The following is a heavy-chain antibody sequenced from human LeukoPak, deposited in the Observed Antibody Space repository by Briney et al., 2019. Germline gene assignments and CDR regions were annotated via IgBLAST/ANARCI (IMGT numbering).Heavy chain of an antibody. CDR1: AFIFSGHW. Sequence: GGSLRLSCEGSAFIFSGHWMNWVRQTPGKGLEWVAGIKEDGSERQYVDSVKGRFSISRDNTKGSLFLQLNSPRAEDTAVYYCAKNPIWYSSGWYYFDYWGQGTLVTVSS. CDR3: AKNPIWYSSGWYYFDY. D-gene: IGHD6-19*01. CDR2: IKEDGSER. V-gene: IGHV3-7*03. J-gene: IGHJ4*02.